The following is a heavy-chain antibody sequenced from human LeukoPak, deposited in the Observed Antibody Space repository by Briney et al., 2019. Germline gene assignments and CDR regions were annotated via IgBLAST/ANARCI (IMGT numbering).Heavy chain of an antibody. D-gene: IGHD1-26*01. CDR1: GFTFSSYA. V-gene: IGHV3-23*01. Sequence: TGGSLRLSCAASGFTFSSYAMSWVRQAPGKGLEWVSAISGSGGSTYYADSVKGRFTISRDNSKNTLYLQMNSLRAEDTAVYYCAKDQGGATHFDYWGQGTLVTVSS. CDR2: ISGSGGST. CDR3: AKDQGGATHFDY. J-gene: IGHJ4*02.